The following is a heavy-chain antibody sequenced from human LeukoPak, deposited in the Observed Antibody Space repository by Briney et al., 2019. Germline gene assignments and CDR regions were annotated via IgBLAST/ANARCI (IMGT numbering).Heavy chain of an antibody. Sequence: GGSLRLSCAASGFTFSSYAVHWVRQAPGRGLEWVAVISYDGSNKYYADSVKGRFSISRDNSKNTLYPQMNSLRAEDTAVYYCARRYDGFDYWGQGTLVTVSS. CDR2: ISYDGSNK. CDR1: GFTFSSYA. CDR3: ARRYDGFDY. V-gene: IGHV3-30-3*01. J-gene: IGHJ4*02. D-gene: IGHD3-3*01.